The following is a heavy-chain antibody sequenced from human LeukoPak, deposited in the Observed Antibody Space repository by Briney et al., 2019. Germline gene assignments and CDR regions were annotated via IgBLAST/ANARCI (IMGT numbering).Heavy chain of an antibody. Sequence: GGSLRLTCVASGLTSSSYSMNWVRQAPGKGLEWISYISSSSSTIYYADSVKGRFTISRDNAKNSLYLQMNSLRAEDTAVYYCASGKGHDFWSGYLSWFDPWGQGTLVTVSS. CDR3: ASGKGHDFWSGYLSWFDP. D-gene: IGHD3-3*01. CDR2: ISSSSSTI. CDR1: GLTSSSYS. V-gene: IGHV3-48*04. J-gene: IGHJ5*02.